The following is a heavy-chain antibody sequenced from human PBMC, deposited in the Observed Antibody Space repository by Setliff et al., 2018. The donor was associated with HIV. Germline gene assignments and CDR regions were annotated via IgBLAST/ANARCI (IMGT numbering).Heavy chain of an antibody. CDR2: IWYDGSNK. J-gene: IGHJ4*02. D-gene: IGHD1-26*01. Sequence: GGSLRLSCAASGSTFSSYGMHWVRQGPGKGLEWVAVIWYDGSNKYYADSVKGRFTISRDNSKNTLYLQMNSLRAEDTAVYYCAKQSSGSYLSYFDYWGQGTLVTVSS. CDR3: AKQSSGSYLSYFDY. CDR1: GSTFSSYG. V-gene: IGHV3-30*02.